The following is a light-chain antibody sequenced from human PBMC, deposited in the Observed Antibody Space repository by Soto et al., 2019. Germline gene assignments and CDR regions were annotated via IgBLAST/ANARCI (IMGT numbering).Light chain of an antibody. CDR3: QQYDNSWT. Sequence: EIVLTQSPGTLSLSPGERATLSCRASQSVSSSYLAWYQQKPGQAPRLLIYGTSSRATGIPDRFSGSGSGTDFTLTISRLEPEDFAVYYCQQYDNSWTFGQGTKVDI. J-gene: IGKJ1*01. CDR1: QSVSSSY. CDR2: GTS. V-gene: IGKV3-20*01.